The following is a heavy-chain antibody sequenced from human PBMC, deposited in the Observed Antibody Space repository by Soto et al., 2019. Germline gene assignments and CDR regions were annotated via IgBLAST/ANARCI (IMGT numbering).Heavy chain of an antibody. J-gene: IGHJ6*02. CDR2: ISYDGSNK. CDR1: GFTFSSYG. Sequence: PGGSLRLSCAASGFTFSSYGMHWVRQAPGKGLEWVAVISYDGSNKYYADSVKGRFTISRDNSKNTLYLQMNSLRAEDTAVYYCANAYDFWSGKGYYYYGMAVWGQGTTVTVSS. CDR3: ANAYDFWSGKGYYYYGMAV. V-gene: IGHV3-30*18. D-gene: IGHD3-3*01.